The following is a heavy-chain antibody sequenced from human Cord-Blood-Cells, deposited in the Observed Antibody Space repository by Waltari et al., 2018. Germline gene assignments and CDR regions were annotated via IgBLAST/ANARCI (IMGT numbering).Heavy chain of an antibody. J-gene: IGHJ2*01. D-gene: IGHD5-18*01. CDR3: ARDGDTAMAYWYFDL. CDR1: GGSISSGDYY. V-gene: IGHV4-30-4*08. Sequence: QVQLQESGPGLVKPSQTLSLTCTVSGGSISSGDYYWSWIRQPPGKGLEWIGYIYYSGSTCCNPSLKSRVTVSGDTSKNQFSLKLSSVTAADTAVYYCARDGDTAMAYWYFDLWGRGTLVTVSS. CDR2: IYYSGST.